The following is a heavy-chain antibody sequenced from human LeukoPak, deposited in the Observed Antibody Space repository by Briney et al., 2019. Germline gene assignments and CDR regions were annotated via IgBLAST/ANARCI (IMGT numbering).Heavy chain of an antibody. CDR1: GGSFTSYY. CDR2: MYASGNT. V-gene: IGHV4-4*07. J-gene: IGHJ4*02. D-gene: IGHD1-26*01. Sequence: SETLSLTCTVSGGSFTSYYWSWIRQPAGKGLEWIGRMYASGNTNYNPSRTNYNPSIKSRVTMSVDTSKNQFSLKLTSVPAADTAVYYCARMYSGSYGGIDFWGQGTLVTVSS. CDR3: ARMYSGSYGGIDF.